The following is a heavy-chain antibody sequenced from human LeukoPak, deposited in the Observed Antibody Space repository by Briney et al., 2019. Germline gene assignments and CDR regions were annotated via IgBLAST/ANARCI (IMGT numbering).Heavy chain of an antibody. CDR2: ISGSSDTT. Sequence: HPGGSLRLSCAAPGFTFSTYAMSWLRQAPGRGLEWVSAISGSSDTTYYADSVKGRFTISRDNSKNTLYLQMNSLRAEDTAVYYCANREGGYTYDPFDYWGQGTLVTVSS. CDR1: GFTFSTYA. V-gene: IGHV3-23*01. D-gene: IGHD5-18*01. J-gene: IGHJ4*02. CDR3: ANREGGYTYDPFDY.